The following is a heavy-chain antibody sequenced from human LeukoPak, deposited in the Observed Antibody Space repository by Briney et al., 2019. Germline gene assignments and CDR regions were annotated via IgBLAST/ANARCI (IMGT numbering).Heavy chain of an antibody. J-gene: IGHJ4*02. V-gene: IGHV3-48*03. D-gene: IGHD6-19*01. Sequence: SGGSLRLSCAASGFTFSSYEMNWVRQAPGKGLEWVSYISSSGGTIYYADSVKGRFTISRDNAKNSLYLQMNSLRAEDTAVYYCASPGSIAVAGTAFDYWGQGTLVTVSS. CDR2: ISSSGGTI. CDR1: GFTFSSYE. CDR3: ASPGSIAVAGTAFDY.